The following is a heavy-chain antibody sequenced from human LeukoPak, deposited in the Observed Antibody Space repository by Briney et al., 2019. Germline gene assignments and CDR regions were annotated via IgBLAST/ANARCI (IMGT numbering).Heavy chain of an antibody. J-gene: IGHJ6*02. V-gene: IGHV4-28*01. CDR3: ARTGRGSSSWYYYYGMDV. CDR1: GYSISSSNW. Sequence: PSETLPLTCAVSGYSISSSNWWGWIRQPPGKGLEWIGYIYFSGSTYYNPSLKSRVTMSVETSKNQFSLKLSSVTAVDTAVYYCARTGRGSSSWYYYYGMDVWGQGTMVTVSS. CDR2: IYFSGST. D-gene: IGHD6-13*01.